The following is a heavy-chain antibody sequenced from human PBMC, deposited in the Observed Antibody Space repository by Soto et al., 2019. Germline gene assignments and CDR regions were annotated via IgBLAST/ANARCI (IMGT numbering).Heavy chain of an antibody. CDR2: VSGTGDNT. J-gene: IGHJ4*02. Sequence: VQLLDSGGGLVQPGGSLRLSCAASGFTFSSYAMSWVRQAPGKGLEWVSAVSGTGDNTYYADSVKGRFTISRDNSKKMLFLQMNSLRAEDTAVYYCAKGPLLQDFDCLTYFDNWGQGTLVTVSS. D-gene: IGHD3-9*01. V-gene: IGHV3-23*01. CDR3: AKGPLLQDFDCLTYFDN. CDR1: GFTFSSYA.